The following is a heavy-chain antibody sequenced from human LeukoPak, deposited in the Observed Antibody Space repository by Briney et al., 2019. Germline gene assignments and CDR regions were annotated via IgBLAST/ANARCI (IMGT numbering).Heavy chain of an antibody. CDR3: ARDSGDMDYFDY. CDR1: GFSFNKYG. Sequence: PGGSLRLSCAVSGFSFNKYGMVWVRQAPGKGLEWVAGISGSGGSTYYADSVRGRFTISRDNAKNSLYLQMNSLRAEDTAVYYCARDSGDMDYFDYWGQGTLVTVSS. CDR2: ISGSGGST. J-gene: IGHJ4*02. V-gene: IGHV3-23*01. D-gene: IGHD3-9*01.